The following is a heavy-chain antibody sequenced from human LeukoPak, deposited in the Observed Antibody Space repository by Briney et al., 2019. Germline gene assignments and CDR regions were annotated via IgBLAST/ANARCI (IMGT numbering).Heavy chain of an antibody. V-gene: IGHV1-2*04. CDR2: IDPNSGGT. J-gene: IGHJ4*02. D-gene: IGHD6-6*01. CDR3: ARSLRWYSSSPDGYFDY. CDR1: GYTFTGYY. Sequence: ASVTVSCKASGYTFTGYYMHWVRQAPGQGLEWMGWIDPNSGGTNYAQKFQGWVTMTRDTSISTAYMELSRLRSDDTAVYYCARSLRWYSSSPDGYFDYWGQGTLVTVSS.